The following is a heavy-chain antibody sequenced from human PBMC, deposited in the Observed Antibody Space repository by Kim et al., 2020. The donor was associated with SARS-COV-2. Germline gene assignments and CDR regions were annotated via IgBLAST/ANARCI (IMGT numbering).Heavy chain of an antibody. V-gene: IGHV3-30*07. CDR3: ARDHYGSGSYYNVAFDY. J-gene: IGHJ4*02. D-gene: IGHD3-10*01. Sequence: VKGRFTISRDNSKNTLYLQMNSRRAEDTAVYYCARDHYGSGSYYNVAFDYWGQGTLVTVSS.